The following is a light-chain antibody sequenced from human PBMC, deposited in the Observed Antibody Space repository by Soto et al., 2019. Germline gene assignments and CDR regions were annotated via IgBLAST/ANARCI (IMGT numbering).Light chain of an antibody. CDR3: QQYNSYSWT. CDR2: KAS. CDR1: QNISNY. V-gene: IGKV1-5*03. Sequence: DMQMTQSPSSRSASVGDRVTITCRASQNISNYLNWYQQKPGKAPKLLIYKASTLKSGVPSRFSGSGSGTEFTLTISSLQPDDFATYYCQQYNSYSWTFGQGTKVDIK. J-gene: IGKJ1*01.